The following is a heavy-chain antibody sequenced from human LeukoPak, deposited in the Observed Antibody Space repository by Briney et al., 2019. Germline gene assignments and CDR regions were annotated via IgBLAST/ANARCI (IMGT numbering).Heavy chain of an antibody. Sequence: GGSLRLSCAASGFTFSSYGMHWVRQAPGKGLEWVSVIYSGGSTYYADSVKGRFTISRDNSKNTLYLQMNSLRAEDTAVYYCARDLLGNSGYDWRDYWGQGTLVTVSS. CDR3: ARDLLGNSGYDWRDY. CDR2: IYSGGST. CDR1: GFTFSSYG. V-gene: IGHV3-66*01. D-gene: IGHD5-12*01. J-gene: IGHJ4*02.